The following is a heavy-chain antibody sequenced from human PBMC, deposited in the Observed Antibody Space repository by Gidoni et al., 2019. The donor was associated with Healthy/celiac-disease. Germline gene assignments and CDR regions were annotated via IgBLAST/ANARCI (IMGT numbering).Heavy chain of an antibody. V-gene: IGHV4-31*03. J-gene: IGHJ2*01. CDR3: ARVLCSSTSCYEPYWYFDL. CDR1: GCSITRAWYT. Sequence: QVQLQESGRGLVQPSQTLSLTCTVSGCSITRAWYTCSWIRQHPGKGLEWVGYSYYSGSTYYNPSLKSRVTISVDTSKTQFSLKLSSVTAADTAVYYCARVLCSSTSCYEPYWYFDLWGRGTLVTVSS. CDR2: SYYSGST. D-gene: IGHD2-2*01.